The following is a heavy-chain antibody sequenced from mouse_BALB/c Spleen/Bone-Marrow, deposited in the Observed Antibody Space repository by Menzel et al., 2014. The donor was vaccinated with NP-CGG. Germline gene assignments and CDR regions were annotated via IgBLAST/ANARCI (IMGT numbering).Heavy chain of an antibody. CDR3: ARDWLRRAMDY. D-gene: IGHD2-2*01. V-gene: IGHV2-9*02. Sequence: VQGVESGPGLVAPSQSLSITCTVSGFSLTSYGVHWVRQPPGKGLEWLGVIWAGGSTNYNSALMSRLSISKDNSKSQVFLKMNSLQTDDTAMYYCARDWLRRAMDYWGQGTSVTVSS. CDR1: GFSLTSYG. J-gene: IGHJ4*01. CDR2: IWAGGST.